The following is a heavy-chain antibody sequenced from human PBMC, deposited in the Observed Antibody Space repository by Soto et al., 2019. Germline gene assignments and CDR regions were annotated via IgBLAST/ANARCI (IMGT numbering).Heavy chain of an antibody. CDR3: AAGDFQDSRGYAYYGMDV. CDR2: ISAYNGNT. D-gene: IGHD3-22*01. V-gene: IGHV1-18*01. J-gene: IGHJ6*02. Sequence: ASVKVSCKASGYTFTSYGISWVRQAPGQGLEWMGWISAYNGNTNYAQKLQGRVTMTTDTSTSTAYMELRSLRSDDTAVYYCAAGDFQDSRGYAYYGMDVWGQGTTVTVSS. CDR1: GYTFTSYG.